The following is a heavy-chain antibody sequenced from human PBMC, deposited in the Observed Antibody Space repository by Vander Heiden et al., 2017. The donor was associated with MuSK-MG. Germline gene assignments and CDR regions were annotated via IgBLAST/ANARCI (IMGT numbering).Heavy chain of an antibody. D-gene: IGHD4-4*01. Sequence: QLQLQESSPGLVKPSETLSLPCTVSGGSITSSSYYSGWIRQPPGKVLEWIGSIYYSGSTYYNPSLKSRVTISVDTSKNQFSLKLSSVTAADTAVYYCARRTTVTTPRADAFDIWGQGTMVTVSS. J-gene: IGHJ3*02. CDR2: IYYSGST. CDR1: GGSITSSSYY. V-gene: IGHV4-39*01. CDR3: ARRTTVTTPRADAFDI.